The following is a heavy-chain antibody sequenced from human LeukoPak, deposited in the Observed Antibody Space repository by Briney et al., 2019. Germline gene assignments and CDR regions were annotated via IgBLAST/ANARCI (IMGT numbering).Heavy chain of an antibody. CDR3: ARGGDSSGFYTYFDY. D-gene: IGHD3-22*01. CDR2: IYYSGST. CDR1: GGSISSSNYY. Sequence: SETLSLTCTVSGGSISSSNYYWGWIRQPPGKGLEWIGSIYYSGSTYYNPSLESRVTISADTSKNQFSLKLSSVTAADTAVYYCARGGDSSGFYTYFDYWGQGTLVTVSS. J-gene: IGHJ4*02. V-gene: IGHV4-39*01.